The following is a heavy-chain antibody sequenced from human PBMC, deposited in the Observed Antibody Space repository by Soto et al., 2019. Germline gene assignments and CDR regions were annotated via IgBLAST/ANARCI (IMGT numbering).Heavy chain of an antibody. V-gene: IGHV3-53*01. CDR1: GLTVSSNY. CDR3: GRRGYEYESSGDYPLFDY. CDR2: IYGGDDT. D-gene: IGHD3-22*01. Sequence: GGSLRLSCAASGLTVSSNYMGWVRQAPGTGLEWVSLIYGGDDTYYADSVKGRFTISRDNSKNTLYLQMNSLRVGDTAVYYWGRRGYEYESSGDYPLFDYWGQGILVTVSS. J-gene: IGHJ4*02.